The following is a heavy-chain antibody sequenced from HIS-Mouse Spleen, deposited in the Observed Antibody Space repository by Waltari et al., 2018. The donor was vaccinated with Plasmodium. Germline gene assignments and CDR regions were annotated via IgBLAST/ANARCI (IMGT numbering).Heavy chain of an antibody. J-gene: IGHJ3*02. D-gene: IGHD1-1*01. V-gene: IGHV3-13*01. Sequence: EVQLVESGGGLVQPGGSLRLACAASGFPFSSYDMHWVVQATGKGLEWVSAIGTAGDTYYPGSVKGRFTISRENAKNSLYLQMNSLRAGDTAVYYCARGRWNHAFDIWGQGTMVTVSS. CDR2: IGTAGDT. CDR1: GFPFSSYD. CDR3: ARGRWNHAFDI.